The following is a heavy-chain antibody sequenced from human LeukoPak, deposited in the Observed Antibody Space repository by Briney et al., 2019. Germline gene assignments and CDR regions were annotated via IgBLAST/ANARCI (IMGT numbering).Heavy chain of an antibody. Sequence: GRSLRLSCAASGFTFDDYAMHWVRQAPGKGLEWVSGISWNSGSIGYADSVKGRFTISRDNAKNSLYLQMNSLRAEDTALYYCAKGGWLQLGPDAFDIWGRGTMVTVSS. J-gene: IGHJ3*02. V-gene: IGHV3-9*01. CDR2: ISWNSGSI. CDR3: AKGGWLQLGPDAFDI. D-gene: IGHD5-24*01. CDR1: GFTFDDYA.